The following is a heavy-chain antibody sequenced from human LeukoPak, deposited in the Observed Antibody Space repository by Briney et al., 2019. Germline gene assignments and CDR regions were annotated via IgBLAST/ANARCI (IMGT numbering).Heavy chain of an antibody. V-gene: IGHV4-39*07. Sequence: PSETLSLTCTVSGGSISSSSYYWGWIRQPPGKGLEWIGSIYYSGSTYYNPSLKSRVTISVDTSKNQFSLKLTSVTAADTAVYYCTRLPGGFDPWGQGTLVTVSS. D-gene: IGHD3-10*01. CDR1: GGSISSSSYY. CDR2: IYYSGST. CDR3: TRLPGGFDP. J-gene: IGHJ5*02.